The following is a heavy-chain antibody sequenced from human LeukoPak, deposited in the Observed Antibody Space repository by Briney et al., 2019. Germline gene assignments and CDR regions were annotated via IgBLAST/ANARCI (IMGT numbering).Heavy chain of an antibody. CDR2: ISTSGST. Sequence: SETLSLTCTVSGGSISSGSYYWSWIRQPAGKGLEWIGRISTSGSTSYNPSLKGRVTISVDTSKNQFSLKLSSVTAADTAVYYCARDRYYGSGSYYNWGQGTLVTVSS. CDR3: ARDRYYGSGSYYN. V-gene: IGHV4-61*02. J-gene: IGHJ4*02. D-gene: IGHD3-10*01. CDR1: GGSISSGSYY.